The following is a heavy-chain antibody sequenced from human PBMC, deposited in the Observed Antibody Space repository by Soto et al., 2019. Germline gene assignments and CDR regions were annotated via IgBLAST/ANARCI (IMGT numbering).Heavy chain of an antibody. CDR2: INSDGSST. Sequence: EVQLVESGGGLVQPGGSLRLSCAASGFTFSSYWMHWVRQAPGKGLVWVSRINSDGSSTSYADSVKGRFTISRDNAKNTLYLQMNSLRAEDTAVYYCARVPAAAMDYYYYMDVWGKGTTVTVSS. CDR1: GFTFSSYW. D-gene: IGHD2-2*01. J-gene: IGHJ6*03. V-gene: IGHV3-74*01. CDR3: ARVPAAAMDYYYYMDV.